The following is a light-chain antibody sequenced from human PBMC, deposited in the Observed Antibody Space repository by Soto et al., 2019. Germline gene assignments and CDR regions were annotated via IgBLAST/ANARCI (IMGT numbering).Light chain of an antibody. J-gene: IGKJ2*01. CDR3: MQGTHWPYT. V-gene: IGKV2-30*01. CDR1: XSLXXSDGXTX. Sequence: DVVMTQSPLXLPVTLGQPASISCKSSXSLXXSDGXTXLHWFQQRPGQSPRRLIYRVSNRDSGVPDRFSGSGSGTDFTLRISRVEAEDVGIYYCMQGTHWPYTFGQGTKLEIK. CDR2: RVS.